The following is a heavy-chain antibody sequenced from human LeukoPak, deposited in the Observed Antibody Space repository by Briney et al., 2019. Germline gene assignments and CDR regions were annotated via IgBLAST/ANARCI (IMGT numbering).Heavy chain of an antibody. Sequence: SETLSLTCGVSGDSISSGGYSWNWIRQQPGKGLEWIGYIYNSGSTSYNPSLKSRVIISVDTSKNQFSLKLSSVTAADTAVYYCARSEYSYGADAFDIWGQGTMVTVSS. CDR3: ARSEYSYGADAFDI. CDR2: IYNSGST. D-gene: IGHD5-18*01. J-gene: IGHJ3*02. CDR1: GDSISSGGYS. V-gene: IGHV4-30-4*07.